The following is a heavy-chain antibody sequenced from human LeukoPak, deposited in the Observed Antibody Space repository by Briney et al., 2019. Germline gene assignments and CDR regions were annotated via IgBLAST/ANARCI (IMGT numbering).Heavy chain of an antibody. CDR2: ISYDGSNK. J-gene: IGHJ4*02. Sequence: PGRSLRLSCAASGFTFSSYAKHWVRQAPGKGLEWVAVISYDGSNKYYADSVKGRFTISRDNSKNTLYLQMNSLRAEDTAVYYCAKSPRSSGSNYFDYWGQGTLVTVSS. CDR1: GFTFSSYA. CDR3: AKSPRSSGSNYFDY. D-gene: IGHD6-19*01. V-gene: IGHV3-30-3*02.